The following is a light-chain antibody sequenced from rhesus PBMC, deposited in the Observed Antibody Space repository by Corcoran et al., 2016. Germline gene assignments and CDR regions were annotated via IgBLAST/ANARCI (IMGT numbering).Light chain of an antibody. CDR1: QSLLDSEDGHTY. Sequence: DIVMTQTPLSLPVTPGEPASISCRSSQSLLDSEDGHTYLDWYLQKPGQSPQLLIYEVSNRASGVPARFSGSGADTDFTLKISRGEAEDVGVYYCMQALEFPRTFGQGTKVEIK. CDR2: EVS. V-gene: IGKV2-104*02. J-gene: IGKJ1*01. CDR3: MQALEFPRT.